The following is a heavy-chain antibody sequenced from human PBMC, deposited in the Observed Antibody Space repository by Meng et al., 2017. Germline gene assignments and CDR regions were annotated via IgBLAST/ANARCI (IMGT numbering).Heavy chain of an antibody. V-gene: IGHV3-30*01. CDR3: ARDRVILWFSAFDI. J-gene: IGHJ3*02. Sequence: GESLKISCSASGFTFSSYAMHWVRQAPGKGLEWVAVISYDGSNKYYADSVKGRFTISRDNSKNMLYLQMNSLRAEDTAVYYCARDRVILWFSAFDIWGQGTMVTVSS. CDR2: ISYDGSNK. D-gene: IGHD3-10*01. CDR1: GFTFSSYA.